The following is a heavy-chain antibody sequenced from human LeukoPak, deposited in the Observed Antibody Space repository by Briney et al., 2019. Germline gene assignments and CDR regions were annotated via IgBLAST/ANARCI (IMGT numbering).Heavy chain of an antibody. D-gene: IGHD3-3*01. V-gene: IGHV3-9*01. CDR1: GFTFGDYA. Sequence: GGSLRLSCAASGFTFGDYAMHWVRQAPGKGLEWVSGISWNSGSIVYADSVKGRFTISRDNAKNSLYLQMNSLRADDTALYYCARGRGRITIFGVTNPTFDYWGQGTLVTVSS. CDR3: ARGRGRITIFGVTNPTFDY. J-gene: IGHJ4*02. CDR2: ISWNSGSI.